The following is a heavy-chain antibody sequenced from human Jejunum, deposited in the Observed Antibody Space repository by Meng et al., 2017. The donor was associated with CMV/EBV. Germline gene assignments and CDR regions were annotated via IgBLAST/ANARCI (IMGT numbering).Heavy chain of an antibody. J-gene: IGHJ4*02. D-gene: IGHD1/OR15-1a*01. Sequence: VSGGSISTYYWSWVRQSPGKGLEWLGYIHYSESTKYNPSLESRVTMSLDRSRNQFSLRLSSVTAADTAVYFCVRGVSPTEWPLEKRGQGTLVTVSS. CDR1: GGSISTYY. CDR3: VRGVSPTEWPLEK. V-gene: IGHV4-59*01. CDR2: IHYSEST.